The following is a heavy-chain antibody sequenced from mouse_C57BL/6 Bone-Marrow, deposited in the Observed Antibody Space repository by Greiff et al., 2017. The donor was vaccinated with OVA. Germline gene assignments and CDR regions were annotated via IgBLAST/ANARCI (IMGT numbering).Heavy chain of an antibody. CDR2: ISNLAYSI. D-gene: IGHD2-5*01. CDR3: ARQDYSNPAMDY. J-gene: IGHJ4*01. Sequence: EVHLVESGGGLVQPGGSLKLSCAASGFTFSDYGMAWVRQAPRKGPEWVAFISNLAYSIYYADTVTGRFTIFRENAKNTLYLEMSSLRSEDTAMYYCARQDYSNPAMDYWGQGTSVTVSS. V-gene: IGHV5-15*01. CDR1: GFTFSDYG.